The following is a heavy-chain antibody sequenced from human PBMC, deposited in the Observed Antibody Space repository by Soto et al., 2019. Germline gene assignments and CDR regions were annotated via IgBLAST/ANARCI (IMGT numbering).Heavy chain of an antibody. Sequence: QVQLQQWGAGLLKPSETLSLTCAVYGGSFSGYYWSWIRQPPGKGLEWIGEINHSGSTNYNPSLKSRVTISVDTSKNQFSLKLSSVTAAATAVYYCARGQRCSGGSCYSLKRNWFDPWGQGTLVTVSS. CDR3: ARGQRCSGGSCYSLKRNWFDP. CDR2: INHSGST. D-gene: IGHD2-15*01. V-gene: IGHV4-34*01. CDR1: GGSFSGYY. J-gene: IGHJ5*02.